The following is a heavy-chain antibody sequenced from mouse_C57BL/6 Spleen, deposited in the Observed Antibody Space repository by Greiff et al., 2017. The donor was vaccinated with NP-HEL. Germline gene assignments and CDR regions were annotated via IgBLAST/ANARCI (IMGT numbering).Heavy chain of an antibody. CDR2: INPNNGGT. CDR3: ARRLYYGNLDY. J-gene: IGHJ2*01. Sequence: VHVKQSGPELVKPGASVKIPCKASGYTFTDYNMDWVKQSHGKSLEWIGDINPNNGGTIYNQKFKGKATLTVDKSSSTAYMELRSLTSEDTAVYYCARRLYYGNLDYWGQGTTLTVSS. V-gene: IGHV1-18*01. D-gene: IGHD2-1*01. CDR1: GYTFTDYN.